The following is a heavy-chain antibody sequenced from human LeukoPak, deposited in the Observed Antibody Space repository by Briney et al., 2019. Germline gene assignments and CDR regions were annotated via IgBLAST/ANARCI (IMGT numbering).Heavy chain of an antibody. V-gene: IGHV3-74*01. CDR1: GFTFSSYW. CDR3: ARSKFTYGDYDLSDY. CDR2: INSDGSST. Sequence: GGSLRLSCAASGFTFSSYWMHWVRQASGKGLVWVSRINSDGSSTSYADSVKGRFTISRDNAKNTLYLQMNSLRAEDMAVYYCARSKFTYGDYDLSDYWGQGTLVTVSS. D-gene: IGHD4-17*01. J-gene: IGHJ4*02.